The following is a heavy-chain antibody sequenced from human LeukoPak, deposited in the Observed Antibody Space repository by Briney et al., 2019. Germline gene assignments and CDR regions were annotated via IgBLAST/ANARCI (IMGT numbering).Heavy chain of an antibody. CDR3: ARGLSEIIAVAGTDFDY. Sequence: GGSLRLSCAASGFMFFSHSMNWVRQAPGKGLEWVSYISGSGTTMYYADSVKGRFTISRDNAKNSVYLQMNSLRAEDTAVYYCARGLSEIIAVAGTDFDYWGQGTLVTVSS. J-gene: IGHJ4*02. CDR1: GFMFFSHS. CDR2: ISGSGTTM. D-gene: IGHD6-19*01. V-gene: IGHV3-48*04.